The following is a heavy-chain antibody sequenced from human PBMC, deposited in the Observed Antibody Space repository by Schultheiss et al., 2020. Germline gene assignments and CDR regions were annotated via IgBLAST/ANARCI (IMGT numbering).Heavy chain of an antibody. Sequence: GGSLRLSCAASGFTFSSYWMSWVRQAPGKGLEWVSAISGSGIHTYYADSVKGRFTISRDNSKNTLYLQMTSLRAEDTAIYYCAKDYGQATVTTYPDYWGQGTLVTVSS. D-gene: IGHD4-17*01. CDR2: ISGSGIHT. CDR3: AKDYGQATVTTYPDY. CDR1: GFTFSSYW. V-gene: IGHV3-23*01. J-gene: IGHJ4*02.